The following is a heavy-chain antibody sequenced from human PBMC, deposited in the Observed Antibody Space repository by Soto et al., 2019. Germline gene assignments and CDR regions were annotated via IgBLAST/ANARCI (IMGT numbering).Heavy chain of an antibody. CDR2: IYYSGST. CDR1: GGSISSSSYY. V-gene: IGHV4-39*07. J-gene: IGHJ4*02. CDR3: ASDSQAAAYFDY. Sequence: SETLSLTCTVSGGSISSSSYYWGWIRQPPGKGLEWIGSIYYSGSTYYNPSLKSRDTISVDTSKNQFSLKLSSVTAADTAVYYCASDSQAAAYFDYWGQGTLVTVSS. D-gene: IGHD6-25*01.